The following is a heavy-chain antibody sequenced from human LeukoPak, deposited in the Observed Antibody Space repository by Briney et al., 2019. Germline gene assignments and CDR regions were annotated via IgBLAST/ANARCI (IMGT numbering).Heavy chain of an antibody. J-gene: IGHJ4*02. CDR3: ARGHYDVLAASYKWTPDY. Sequence: GGSLRLSCAASGFTFNTFNMNWVRQAPGKGLEWVSSITSGGDYIYYADSVKGRFTTSRDNAKNSLSLQLNSLRVEDTTVYYCARGHYDVLAASYKWTPDYWGQGTLVTVSS. D-gene: IGHD3-9*01. CDR2: ITSGGDYI. V-gene: IGHV3-21*01. CDR1: GFTFNTFN.